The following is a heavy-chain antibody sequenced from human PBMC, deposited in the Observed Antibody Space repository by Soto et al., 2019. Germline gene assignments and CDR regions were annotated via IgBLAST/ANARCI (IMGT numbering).Heavy chain of an antibody. V-gene: IGHV4-59*01. CDR1: GGSISSYY. D-gene: IGHD1-26*01. CDR3: ARGWTGAPPYYFDY. Sequence: SETLSLTCTVSGGSISSYYWSWIRQPPGKGLEWVGYIYYSGSTNYNPSLKSRVTISVDTSKNQFSLKLSSVTAADTAVYYCARGWTGAPPYYFDYWGKGTLVTVSS. J-gene: IGHJ4*02. CDR2: IYYSGST.